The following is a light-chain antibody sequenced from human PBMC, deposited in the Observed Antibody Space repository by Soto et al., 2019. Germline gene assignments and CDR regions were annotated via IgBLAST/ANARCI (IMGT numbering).Light chain of an antibody. V-gene: IGLV2-11*01. CDR2: DVS. CDR1: SSDVGGYNY. Sequence: QSALTQPRSVSGSPGQSVTISCTGTSSDVGGYNYVSWYQQPPGKAPKLIIYDVSKRPSGVPDRFSGSKSGNTASLTISGLQAEDEADYYCCSYVLTYTFYVFGTGTKLTVL. CDR3: CSYVLTYTFYV. J-gene: IGLJ1*01.